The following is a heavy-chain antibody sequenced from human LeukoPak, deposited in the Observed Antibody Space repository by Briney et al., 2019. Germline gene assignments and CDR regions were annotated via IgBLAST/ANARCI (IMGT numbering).Heavy chain of an antibody. Sequence: PGGSLRLSCAASGFTFSRYWMHWVRQAPGKGLMWVSRISPDGSTTLYADSVKGRFTISRDNAKNTLYLQMNSLGAEDTAVYYCTTEGLLRGVISAFDTWGQGTMVSVSS. CDR2: ISPDGSTT. D-gene: IGHD3-10*01. J-gene: IGHJ3*02. V-gene: IGHV3-74*03. CDR3: TTEGLLRGVISAFDT. CDR1: GFTFSRYW.